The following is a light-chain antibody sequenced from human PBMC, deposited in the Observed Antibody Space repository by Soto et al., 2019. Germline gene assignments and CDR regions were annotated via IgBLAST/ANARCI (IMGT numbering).Light chain of an antibody. CDR1: QSVSSN. CDR3: KQYNNWPGT. J-gene: IGKJ1*01. V-gene: IGKV3-15*01. CDR2: GAS. Sequence: EIVMTQSPATLSVSPGERATLSCRASQSVSSNLAWYQQKPGQAPRLLIYGASTRATGIPARLSGSGSGTEFTLTIRSLQSEDFAVYYCKQYNNWPGTVGQGTKVDIK.